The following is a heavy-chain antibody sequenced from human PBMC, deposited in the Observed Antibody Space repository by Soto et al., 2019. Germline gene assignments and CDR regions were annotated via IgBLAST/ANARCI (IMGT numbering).Heavy chain of an antibody. J-gene: IGHJ6*02. Sequence: QMQLAQSGPEVKKPGTSVKVSCKASGFTFTSSAVQWVRQARGQRLEWIGWIVVGSGNTNYAQKFQERVTITRDMSTSTAYMELSSLRSEDTAVYYCAAQGVVGAFNGMDVWGQGTTVTVSS. V-gene: IGHV1-58*01. CDR1: GFTFTSSA. CDR2: IVVGSGNT. CDR3: AAQGVVGAFNGMDV. D-gene: IGHD1-26*01.